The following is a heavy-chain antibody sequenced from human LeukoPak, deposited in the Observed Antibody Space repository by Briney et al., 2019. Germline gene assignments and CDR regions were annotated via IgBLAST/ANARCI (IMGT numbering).Heavy chain of an antibody. CDR2: VYHTGST. Sequence: SETLSLTCSVSGDPVTRGSYCWSWIRQPPGKELEWIGYVYHTGSTNYNPSLKSRVTISVDTSKNEFSLKMTSVTAADTAVYYCARGFASGWYSRYDPWGQGTLVTVSS. D-gene: IGHD6-19*01. J-gene: IGHJ5*02. CDR3: ARGFASGWYSRYDP. V-gene: IGHV4-61*01. CDR1: GDPVTRGSYC.